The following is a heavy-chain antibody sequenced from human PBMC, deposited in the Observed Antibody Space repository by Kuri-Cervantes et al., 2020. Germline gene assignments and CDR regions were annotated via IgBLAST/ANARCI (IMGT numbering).Heavy chain of an antibody. J-gene: IGHJ4*02. V-gene: IGHV3-66*02. CDR2: ISGSGGST. D-gene: IGHD3-22*01. CDR1: GFTVSSNY. Sequence: LSLTCAASGFTVSSNYMSWVRQAPGKGLEWVSAISGSGGSTYYADSVKGRFTISRDNSKNTLYLQMNSLRAEDTAVYYCARQAGYDSSGYYLNYFDYWGQGTLVTVSS. CDR3: ARQAGYDSSGYYLNYFDY.